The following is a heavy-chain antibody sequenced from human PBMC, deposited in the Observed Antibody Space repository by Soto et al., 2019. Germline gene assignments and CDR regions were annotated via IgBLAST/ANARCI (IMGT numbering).Heavy chain of an antibody. D-gene: IGHD3-10*01. Sequence: VQLVESGGGVVQPGRSLRLSCAASGFTFSSYGMHWVRQAPGKGLEWVAVISYDGSNKYYADSVKGRFTISRDNSKNTLYLQMNSLRAEDTAVYYCAKGGEGAFDIWGQGTMVTVSS. J-gene: IGHJ3*02. CDR2: ISYDGSNK. V-gene: IGHV3-30*18. CDR3: AKGGEGAFDI. CDR1: GFTFSSYG.